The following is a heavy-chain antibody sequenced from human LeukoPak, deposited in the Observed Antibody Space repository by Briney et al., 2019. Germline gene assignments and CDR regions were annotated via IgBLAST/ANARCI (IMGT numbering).Heavy chain of an antibody. D-gene: IGHD3-10*01. CDR3: AKEASALWFEELSYYFDY. CDR2: IIGSGGST. Sequence: PGGSLRLSCAASGFTFSSYGMSWVRQAPGKGLEWVSAIIGSGGSTYYADSVKGRFTISRDNSKNTLYLQMNTLRAEDTAVYYCAKEASALWFEELSYYFDYWGQGTLVTVSS. V-gene: IGHV3-23*01. J-gene: IGHJ4*02. CDR1: GFTFSSYG.